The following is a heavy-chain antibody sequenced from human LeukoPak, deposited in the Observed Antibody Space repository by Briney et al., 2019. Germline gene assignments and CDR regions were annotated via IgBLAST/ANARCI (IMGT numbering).Heavy chain of an antibody. Sequence: PGGSLRLSCAASGFTFSRSAMSWVRQAPGKGLAWVSSITDSGDGKYYADSVKGRFTISRDDSKNTLYLQMNSLRAEDTAIYYCAKDSPVATAWGQGTLVTVSS. CDR3: AKDSPVATA. CDR2: ITDSGDGK. D-gene: IGHD1-26*01. V-gene: IGHV3-23*01. CDR1: GFTFSRSA. J-gene: IGHJ4*02.